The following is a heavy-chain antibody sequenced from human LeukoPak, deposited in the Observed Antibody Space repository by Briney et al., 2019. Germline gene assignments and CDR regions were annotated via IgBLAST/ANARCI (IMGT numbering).Heavy chain of an antibody. J-gene: IGHJ6*03. Sequence: ASVKVSCKASGYTFTSYDINWVRQATGQGLEWMGWMNPNSGNTGYAQKFQGRVTMTRNTSISTAYMELSSLRSEDTSVYYCASYPTVVEKNYYYYYMDVWGKGTTVTVSS. CDR1: GYTFTSYD. CDR3: ASYPTVVEKNYYYYYMDV. D-gene: IGHD4-17*01. CDR2: MNPNSGNT. V-gene: IGHV1-8*01.